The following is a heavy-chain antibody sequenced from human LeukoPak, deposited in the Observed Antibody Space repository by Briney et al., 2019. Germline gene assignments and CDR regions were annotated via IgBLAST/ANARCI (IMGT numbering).Heavy chain of an antibody. CDR3: ASPHYDILTGLLN. J-gene: IGHJ4*02. CDR2: IYSGGST. D-gene: IGHD3-9*01. V-gene: IGHV3-53*01. Sequence: GGSLRLSCAASGFTVSSNYMSWVRQAPGKGLEWVSVIYSGGSTYYADSVKGRFTISRDNSKNTLYLQMNSLRAEDTAVYYCASPHYDILTGLLNWGQGTLVTVPS. CDR1: GFTVSSNY.